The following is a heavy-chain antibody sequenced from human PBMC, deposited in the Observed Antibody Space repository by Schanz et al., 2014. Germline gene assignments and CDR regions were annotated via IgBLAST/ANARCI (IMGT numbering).Heavy chain of an antibody. CDR3: ARDQSPYTNSSDVRYFDY. CDR1: GFTFSTTW. CDR2: LSGSGAGT. Sequence: EVQLVESGGGLIKPGGSLRLSCLASGFTFSTTWMNWVRQTPGKGLEWVSTLSGSGAGTFYADSVKGRFTISRDNSENTLYLQMNSLRAEDTAVYYCARDQSPYTNSSDVRYFDYWGQGSLVTVSS. V-gene: IGHV3-23*04. J-gene: IGHJ4*02. D-gene: IGHD6-6*01.